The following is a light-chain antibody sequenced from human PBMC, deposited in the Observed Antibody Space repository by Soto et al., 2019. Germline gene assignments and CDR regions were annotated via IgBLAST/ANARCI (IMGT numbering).Light chain of an antibody. J-gene: IGKJ5*01. CDR3: QQYGRT. V-gene: IGKV3-20*01. CDR1: QSISTNY. Sequence: EIVLTQSPGTLSLPPGESATLSCRVSQSISTNYLAWYQQKPGQAPRLLIYAASSRLTGIPDRFSGSGSGTDFTLTISRLEPEDFAVYYCQQYGRTFGQGTRLEIK. CDR2: AAS.